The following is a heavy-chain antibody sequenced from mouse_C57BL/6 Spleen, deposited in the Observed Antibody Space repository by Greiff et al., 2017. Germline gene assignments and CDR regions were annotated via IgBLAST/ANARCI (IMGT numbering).Heavy chain of an antibody. Sequence: VQLQQPGAELVMPGASVKLSCKASGYTFTSYWMHWVKQRPGQGLEWIGEIDPSDSYTNYNQKFKGKSTLTVDKSSSTTYMQLISLTSEDSAVYYCARGLDSCAWFAYWGQGTLVTVSA. D-gene: IGHD3-2*01. CDR3: ARGLDSCAWFAY. J-gene: IGHJ3*01. CDR1: GYTFTSYW. V-gene: IGHV1-69*01. CDR2: IDPSDSYT.